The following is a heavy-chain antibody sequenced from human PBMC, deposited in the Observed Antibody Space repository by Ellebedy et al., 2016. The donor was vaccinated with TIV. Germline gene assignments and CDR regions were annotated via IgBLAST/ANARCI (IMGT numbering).Heavy chain of an antibody. CDR2: INGDGTST. CDR1: GFTFSRYW. Sequence: GESLKISCAASGFTFSRYWMHWVRQAPGKGLVWVSRINGDGTSTNYADSVKGRFSISRDNAKNTLFLQMNSLRVEDTAVYYCAIVSECGGDCGWGQGTLVTVSS. CDR3: AIVSECGGDCG. V-gene: IGHV3-74*01. J-gene: IGHJ4*02. D-gene: IGHD2-21*02.